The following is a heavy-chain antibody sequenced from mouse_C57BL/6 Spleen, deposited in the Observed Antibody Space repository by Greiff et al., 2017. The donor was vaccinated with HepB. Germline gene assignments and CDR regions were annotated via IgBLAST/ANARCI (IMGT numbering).Heavy chain of an antibody. V-gene: IGHV1-47*01. CDR3: ARNADYYGSSYGYFDV. Sequence: QVQLQQPGAELVKPGASVKMSCKASGYTFTTYPIEWMKQNHGKSLEWIGNFHPYNDDTKYNEKFKGKATLTVEKSSSTVYLELSRLTSDDSAVYYCARNADYYGSSYGYFDVWGTGTTVTVSS. J-gene: IGHJ1*03. CDR2: FHPYNDDT. D-gene: IGHD1-1*01. CDR1: GYTFTTYP.